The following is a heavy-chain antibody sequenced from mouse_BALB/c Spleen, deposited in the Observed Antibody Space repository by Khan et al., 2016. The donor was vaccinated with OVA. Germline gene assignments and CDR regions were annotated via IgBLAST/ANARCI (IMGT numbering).Heavy chain of an antibody. D-gene: IGHD6-2*01. CDR2: INTYTGEP. J-gene: IGHJ1*01. CDR1: GFTFTNYG. V-gene: IGHV9-1*02. CDR3: ARISSYWYSDF. Sequence: QIQLVQSGPELKKPGETVKISCKASGFTFTNYGMNWVKQAPGKDLKWMGWINTYTGEPTYGDDFKGRFVLSLETSASTAYLRISNLINEDMATYFCARISSYWYSDFWGAGTTVTVSS.